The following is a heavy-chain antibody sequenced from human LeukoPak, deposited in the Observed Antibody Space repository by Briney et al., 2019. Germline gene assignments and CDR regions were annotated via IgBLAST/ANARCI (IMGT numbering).Heavy chain of an antibody. V-gene: IGHV3-33*01. Sequence: PGGSLRLSCGASGFTFSSYGMHWVRQAPGKGLEWVAVIWYDGSNKYYADSVRGRFTISRDNSKNTLFLQMNSLRAGDTAVYYCVRDRESGDTGAFDIWGQGTMVTVSS. CDR2: IWYDGSNK. D-gene: IGHD4-17*01. CDR1: GFTFSSYG. J-gene: IGHJ3*02. CDR3: VRDRESGDTGAFDI.